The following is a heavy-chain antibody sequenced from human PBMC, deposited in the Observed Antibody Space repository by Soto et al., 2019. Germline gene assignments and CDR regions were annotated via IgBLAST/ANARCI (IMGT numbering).Heavy chain of an antibody. CDR3: ARGRRGSSSSFGAFKNWFDP. CDR2: INHSGST. Sequence: SETLSLTCAVYGGSFSGYYWSWIRQPPGKGLEWIGEINHSGSTNYNPSLKSRVTISVDTSKNQFSLKLSSVTAADTAVYYCARGRRGSSSSFGAFKNWFDPWGQGTLVTVSS. CDR1: GGSFSGYY. V-gene: IGHV4-34*01. J-gene: IGHJ5*02. D-gene: IGHD6-6*01.